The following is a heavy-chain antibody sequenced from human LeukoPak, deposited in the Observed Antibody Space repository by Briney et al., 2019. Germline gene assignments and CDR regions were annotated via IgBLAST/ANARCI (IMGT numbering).Heavy chain of an antibody. Sequence: PGRSLRLSCAASGFTFSSYGMHWVRQAPGKGLEWVAFIRYDGSNKYYADSVKGRFTISRDNSKNTLYLQMNSLRAEDTAVYYCAKDRWRYCSSTSCYGIFDYWGQGTLVTVSS. V-gene: IGHV3-30*02. CDR2: IRYDGSNK. CDR3: AKDRWRYCSSTSCYGIFDY. J-gene: IGHJ4*02. D-gene: IGHD2-2*01. CDR1: GFTFSSYG.